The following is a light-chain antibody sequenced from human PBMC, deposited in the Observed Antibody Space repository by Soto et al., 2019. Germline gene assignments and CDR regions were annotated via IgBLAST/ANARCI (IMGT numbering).Light chain of an antibody. J-gene: IGKJ4*01. CDR3: QQSYITPLT. Sequence: DIQMTQSPSSLSASVGDIVTITCRASQSISSYLNWYQQKPGKAPKLLIYAASSLQSGVPSRFSGSGSGTDFNPTISSLQPEDFATYYCQQSYITPLTFGGGTKVEIK. CDR1: QSISSY. V-gene: IGKV1-39*01. CDR2: AAS.